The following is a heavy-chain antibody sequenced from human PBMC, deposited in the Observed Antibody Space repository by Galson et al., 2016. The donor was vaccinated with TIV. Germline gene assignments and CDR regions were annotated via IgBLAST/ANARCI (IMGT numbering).Heavy chain of an antibody. CDR3: ARPPYCGGACFKYDS. J-gene: IGHJ4*02. CDR2: VNADNGYT. CDR1: GYTFSIYP. Sequence: QSGAEVKKPGASVKVSCKASGYTFSIYPIHWVRQAPGQRLEWMGWVNADNGYTKYSRRFQGRVTITRDTSASTAYMELRGLRSEDTAVYYCARPPYCGGACFKYDSWGQGTLVTVSS. V-gene: IGHV1-3*01. D-gene: IGHD2-21*01.